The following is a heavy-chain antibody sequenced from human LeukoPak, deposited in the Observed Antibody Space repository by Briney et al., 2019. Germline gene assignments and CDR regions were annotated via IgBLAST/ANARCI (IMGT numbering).Heavy chain of an antibody. CDR1: GFTFSSYG. Sequence: GGSLRLSCAASGFTFSSYGMHWVRQAPGKGLEWVAVIWYDGSNKYYADSVKGRFTISRDNSKNTLYLQMNNLRAEDTAVYYCARDTYDDYVPLDYWGQGTLVTVSS. CDR2: IWYDGSNK. V-gene: IGHV3-33*01. CDR3: ARDTYDDYVPLDY. D-gene: IGHD4-17*01. J-gene: IGHJ4*02.